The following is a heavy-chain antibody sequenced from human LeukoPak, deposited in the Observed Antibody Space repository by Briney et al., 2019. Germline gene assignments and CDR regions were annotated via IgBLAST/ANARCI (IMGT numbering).Heavy chain of an antibody. CDR2: INPNSGGT. CDR1: GYTFTGYY. CDR3: ATPIVPAAGNDAFDI. Sequence: GASVKVSCKASGYTFTGYYMHWVRQAPGQGLEWMGWINPNSGGTNNAQRFQGRVTMTRDTSISTAYMELSSLRSEDTAVYYCATPIVPAAGNDAFDIWGQGTMVTVSS. J-gene: IGHJ3*02. V-gene: IGHV1-2*02. D-gene: IGHD2-2*01.